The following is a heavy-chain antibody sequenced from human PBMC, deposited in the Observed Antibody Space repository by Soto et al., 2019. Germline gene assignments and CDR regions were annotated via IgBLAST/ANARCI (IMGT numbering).Heavy chain of an antibody. V-gene: IGHV3-72*01. CDR2: IRNKANSYTT. CDR1: GFTFSDHD. D-gene: IGHD3-16*02. J-gene: IGHJ4*02. Sequence: EVQLVESGGGLVQPGGSLRLSCAASGFTFSDHDMDWVRQAPGKGLEWVGGIRNKANSYTTEYAASVKGRITISRGDSKNSLYLQINSLKTEDTAVYYCAKGNRGFYYWGQGSLVAVSS. CDR3: AKGNRGFYY.